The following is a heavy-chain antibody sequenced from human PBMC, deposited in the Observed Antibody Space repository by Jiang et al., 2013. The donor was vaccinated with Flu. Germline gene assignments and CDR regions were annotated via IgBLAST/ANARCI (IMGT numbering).Heavy chain of an antibody. V-gene: IGHV1-18*01. CDR2: ISAYNGNT. D-gene: IGHD2-2*01. CDR1: GYTFTSYG. Sequence: CKASGYTFTSYGISWVRQAPGQGLEWMGWISAYNGNTNYAQKLQGRVTMTTDTSTSTAYMELRSLRSDDTAVYYCARDAAYIVVVPAAHYYYYGMDVWGQGTTVTVSS. CDR3: ARDAAYIVVVPAAHYYYYGMDV. J-gene: IGHJ6*02.